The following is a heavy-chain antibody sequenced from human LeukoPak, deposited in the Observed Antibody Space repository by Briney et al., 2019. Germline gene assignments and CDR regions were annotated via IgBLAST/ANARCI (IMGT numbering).Heavy chain of an antibody. V-gene: IGHV4-4*07. CDR2: IYTSGST. Sequence: SETLSLTCTVSGGSISRYYWSWIRQPAGKGLEWIGRIYTSGSTNYNPSLKSRVTMSVDTSKNQFSLKLSSVTAADTAVYYCARGTSSGWYLDYWGQGTLVTVSS. D-gene: IGHD6-19*01. CDR1: GGSISRYY. CDR3: ARGTSSGWYLDY. J-gene: IGHJ4*02.